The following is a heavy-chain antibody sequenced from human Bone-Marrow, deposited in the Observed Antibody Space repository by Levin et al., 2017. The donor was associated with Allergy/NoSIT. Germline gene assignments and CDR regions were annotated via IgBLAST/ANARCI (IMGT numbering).Heavy chain of an antibody. CDR1: GFTFGDFD. J-gene: IGHJ4*02. CDR2: LTTDSSYI. D-gene: IGHD5-12*01. Sequence: MTGGSLRLSCVASGFTFGDFDMTWVRQGPGKGLEWVSSLTTDSSYIYYAESVKGRFTVSRDNAKNSLYLQMNSLRAEDTALYYCVRDSGSALRVARSDFWGQGTLVTVSS. V-gene: IGHV3-21*04. CDR3: VRDSGSALRVARSDF.